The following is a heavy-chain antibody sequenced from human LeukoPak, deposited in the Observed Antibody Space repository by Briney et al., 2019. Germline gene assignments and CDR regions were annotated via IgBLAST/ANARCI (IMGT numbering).Heavy chain of an antibody. Sequence: SQTLSLTCTVSGGSISSGGYYWSWIRQHPGKGLEWIGYIYYSGSTYYNPSPKSRVTISVDTSKNQFSLKLSSVTAADTAVYYRAREPAGYCSSTSCSWGYWFDPWGQGTLVTVSS. CDR2: IYYSGST. V-gene: IGHV4-31*03. J-gene: IGHJ5*02. CDR3: AREPAGYCSSTSCSWGYWFDP. CDR1: GGSISSGGYY. D-gene: IGHD2-2*01.